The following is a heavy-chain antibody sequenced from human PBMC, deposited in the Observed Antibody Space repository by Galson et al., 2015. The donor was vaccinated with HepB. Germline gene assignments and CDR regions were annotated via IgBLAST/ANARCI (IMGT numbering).Heavy chain of an antibody. V-gene: IGHV3-48*01. CDR2: ISSSSSTI. D-gene: IGHD3-22*01. CDR3: ARDYYDSSGYYYVIDPFDY. CDR1: GFTFSSYS. Sequence: SLRLSCAASGFTFSSYSMNWVRQAPGKGLEWVSYISSSSSTIYYADSVKGRFTISRDNAKNSLYLQMNSLRAEDTAVYYCARDYYDSSGYYYVIDPFDYWGQGTLVTVSS. J-gene: IGHJ4*02.